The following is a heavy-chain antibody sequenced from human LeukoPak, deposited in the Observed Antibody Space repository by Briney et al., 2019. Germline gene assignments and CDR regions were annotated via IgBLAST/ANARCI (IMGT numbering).Heavy chain of an antibody. D-gene: IGHD4-17*01. Sequence: SETLSLTCTVSGVSISSSNSYWGWIRQPPGKGLEWIGSIYYSGSTYYNPSLKSRVTISVDTSKNQFSLKLSSVTAADTAVYYCARDNNGDLDYWGQGTLVTVSS. CDR1: GVSISSSNSY. J-gene: IGHJ4*02. CDR2: IYYSGST. CDR3: ARDNNGDLDY. V-gene: IGHV4-39*07.